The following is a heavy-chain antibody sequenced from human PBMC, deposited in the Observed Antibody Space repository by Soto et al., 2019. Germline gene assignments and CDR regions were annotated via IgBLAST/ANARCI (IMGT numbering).Heavy chain of an antibody. V-gene: IGHV1-3*01. CDR2: INAGNGNT. J-gene: IGHJ3*02. Sequence: ASVKVSCKASGYTFTSYAMHWVRQAPGQRLEWMGWINAGNGNTKYSQKFQGRVTITRDTSASTAYMELSSLRSEDTAVYYCARGFHCTSNSCYAFDIWGQGTMATVSS. CDR1: GYTFTSYA. D-gene: IGHD2-2*01. CDR3: ARGFHCTSNSCYAFDI.